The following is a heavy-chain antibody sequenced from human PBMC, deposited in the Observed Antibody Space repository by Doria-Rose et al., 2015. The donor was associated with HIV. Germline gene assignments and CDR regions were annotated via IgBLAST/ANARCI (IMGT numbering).Heavy chain of an antibody. D-gene: IGHD3-10*01. CDR3: ATGVTLDY. CDR2: ISSTSAYI. CDR1: GFTFSSHR. Sequence: VQLVQSGGGLVRPGGSLRLSCATSGFTFSSHRINWVRQAPGHGLDLVSSISSTSAYINYADSVRGRFTISRDNARNSLYLQMDSLRAEDTAIYYCATGVTLDYWGQGTLVTVSS. J-gene: IGHJ4*02. V-gene: IGHV3-21*01.